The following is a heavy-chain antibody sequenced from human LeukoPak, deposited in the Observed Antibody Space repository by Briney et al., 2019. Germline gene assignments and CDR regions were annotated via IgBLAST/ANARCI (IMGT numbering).Heavy chain of an antibody. CDR2: ISSSSSYI. J-gene: IGHJ4*02. CDR1: GFTFSSYS. Sequence: SGGSLKLSCAASGFTFSSYSMNWVRQAPGKGLEWVSSISSSSSYIYYADSVKGRFTISRDNAKNSLYLQMNSLRAEDTAVYYCARLDIVVVVAALDYWGQGTLVTVSP. D-gene: IGHD2-15*01. V-gene: IGHV3-21*01. CDR3: ARLDIVVVVAALDY.